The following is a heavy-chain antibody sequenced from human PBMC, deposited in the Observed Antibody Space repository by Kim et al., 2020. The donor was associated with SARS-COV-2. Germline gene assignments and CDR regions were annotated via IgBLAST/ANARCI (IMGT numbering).Heavy chain of an antibody. J-gene: IGHJ5*02. V-gene: IGHV1-2*02. Sequence: ASVKVSCKASGYTFVGYYVHWVRQAPGQGLEWMGWINPNGGGTDSAQKFQGRVTMTSDTSITTAYMELNSLQSDDTAVYYCARGGYNFWSGDRDNWFDPW. CDR3: ARGGYNFWSGDRDNWFDP. CDR2: INPNGGGT. D-gene: IGHD3-3*01. CDR1: GYTFVGYY.